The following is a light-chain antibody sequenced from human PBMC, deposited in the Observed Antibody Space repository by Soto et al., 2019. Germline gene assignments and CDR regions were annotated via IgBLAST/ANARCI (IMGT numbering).Light chain of an antibody. J-gene: IGKJ1*01. CDR2: GAS. CDR3: QQLNSYLVT. V-gene: IGKV3-15*01. CDR1: QSVSSN. Sequence: EIKLTQSPPSLSVSPPDSDALXCRASQSVSSNLAWYQQKPGQAPRLLIYGASTRATGIPARFSGSGSGTEFTLTISSLQPEDFATYYCQQLNSYLVTFGQGTKVDIK.